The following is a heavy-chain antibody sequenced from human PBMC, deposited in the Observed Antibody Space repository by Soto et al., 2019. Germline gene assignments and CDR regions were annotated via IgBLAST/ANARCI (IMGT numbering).Heavy chain of an antibody. D-gene: IGHD2-15*01. V-gene: IGHV3-15*01. CDR2: IKSKTNGGTT. Sequence: PGGSLRLSCAVSGFTFSNAWMTWARQAPGKGLEWVGRIKSKTNGGTTDYAAPVKGRFTISRDDSKNTVYLQMDSLKTEDTAVYYCTVGSCGGGRCHWDDAFDTWGQGTMVTVS. J-gene: IGHJ3*02. CDR1: GFTFSNAW. CDR3: TVGSCGGGRCHWDDAFDT.